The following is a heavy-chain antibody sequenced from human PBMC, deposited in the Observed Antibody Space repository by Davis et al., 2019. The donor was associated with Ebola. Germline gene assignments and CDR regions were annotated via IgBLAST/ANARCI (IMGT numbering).Heavy chain of an antibody. CDR1: GFTFSNAW. J-gene: IGHJ4*02. D-gene: IGHD4-11*01. CDR3: TTAPDYMGNDY. CDR2: IKSKTDGGTT. V-gene: IGHV3-15*07. Sequence: GGSLRLSCASSGFTFSNAWMNWVRHAPGKGLEWVGRIKSKTDGGTTDYAAPVKGRFTISRDDSKNTLYLQMNSLKTEDTAVYYCTTAPDYMGNDYWGQGTLVTVSS.